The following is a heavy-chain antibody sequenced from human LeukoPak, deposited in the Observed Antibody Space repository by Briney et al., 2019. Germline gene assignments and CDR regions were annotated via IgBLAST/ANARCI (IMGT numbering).Heavy chain of an antibody. CDR2: INHSGST. V-gene: IGHV4-34*01. Sequence: SETLSLTCAVYGGSFSGYCWSWIRQPPGKGLEWIGEINHSGSTNYNPSLKSRVTVSVDTSKNQFSLKLSSVTAADTAVYYCARAYYYDSSGFPKDYYGMDVWGQGTTVTVSS. J-gene: IGHJ6*02. CDR3: ARAYYYDSSGFPKDYYGMDV. CDR1: GGSFSGYC. D-gene: IGHD3-22*01.